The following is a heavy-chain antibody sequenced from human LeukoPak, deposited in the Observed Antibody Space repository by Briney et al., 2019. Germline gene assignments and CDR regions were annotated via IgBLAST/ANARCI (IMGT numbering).Heavy chain of an antibody. Sequence: VGSLRLSCAASGFTFNYFWMHWVRHVPGEGPGRVLGINNDGTATYYADSVKGRFTIYRDNAKNTVYVQMNGVRAEDTSVYFCATVSEYWGHGTLVTVSS. CDR1: GFTFNYFW. CDR3: ATVSEY. V-gene: IGHV3-74*01. J-gene: IGHJ4*01. CDR2: INNDGTAT.